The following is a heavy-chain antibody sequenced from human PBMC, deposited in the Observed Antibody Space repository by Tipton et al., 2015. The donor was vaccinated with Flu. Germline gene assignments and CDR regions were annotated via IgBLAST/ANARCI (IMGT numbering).Heavy chain of an antibody. J-gene: IGHJ4*02. Sequence: LRLSCTVSGGSISSGGYYWSWIRQHPGKGLEWIGYISDSGSPYYNPSLRSRVTISLDTSKNQFSLKLTSVIAADTALYFCARVVYYDFLTGYYDAYYFGYWGRGTQVTVSS. D-gene: IGHD3-9*01. V-gene: IGHV4-31*03. CDR1: GGSISSGGYY. CDR2: ISDSGSP. CDR3: ARVVYYDFLTGYYDAYYFGY.